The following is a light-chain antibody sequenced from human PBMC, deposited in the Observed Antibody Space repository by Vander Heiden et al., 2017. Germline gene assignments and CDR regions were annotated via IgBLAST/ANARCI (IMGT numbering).Light chain of an antibody. V-gene: IGLV1-44*01. J-gene: IGLJ3*02. Sequence: QSVLTQPPSASGTPGQRVTISCSGSSSNIGSNTVNWYQQLPGTAPKLLIYSNNKRTSGVPDRFSGSKSGTSASLATSGLQAEEEADYYCAAWDDSRNGPRFGGGTKLTVL. CDR2: SNN. CDR3: AAWDDSRNGPR. CDR1: SSNIGSNT.